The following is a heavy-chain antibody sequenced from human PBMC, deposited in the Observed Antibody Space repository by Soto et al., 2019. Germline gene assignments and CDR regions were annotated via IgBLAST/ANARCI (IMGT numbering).Heavy chain of an antibody. D-gene: IGHD1-20*01. CDR3: ARISGTDAFDI. CDR1: GFTFSDYY. V-gene: IGHV3-11*01. J-gene: IGHJ3*02. Sequence: VGSLRLSCAGSGFTFSDYYMSWIRQAPGKGLEWVSYISSSGSTIYYADSVKGRFTISRDNAKNSLYLQMNSLRAEDTAVYYCARISGTDAFDIWGQGTMVTVSS. CDR2: ISSSGSTI.